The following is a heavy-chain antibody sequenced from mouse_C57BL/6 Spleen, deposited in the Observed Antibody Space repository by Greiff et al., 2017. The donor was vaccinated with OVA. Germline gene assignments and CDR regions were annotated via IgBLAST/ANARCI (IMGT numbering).Heavy chain of an antibody. CDR3: TSAYDGSSWGAMDY. J-gene: IGHJ4*01. Sequence: VQLKESGTVLARPGASVKMSCKTSGYTFTSYWMHWVKQRPGQGLEWIGAIYPGNNDTSYNQKFKGKAKLTAVTSASTAYMELSSLTNEDAAVDYCTSAYDGSSWGAMDYWGQGTSVTVPS. V-gene: IGHV1-5*01. CDR1: GYTFTSYW. CDR2: IYPGNNDT. D-gene: IGHD1-1*01.